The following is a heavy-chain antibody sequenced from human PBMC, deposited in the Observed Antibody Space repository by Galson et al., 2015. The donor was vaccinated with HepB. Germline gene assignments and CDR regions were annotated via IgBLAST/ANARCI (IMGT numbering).Heavy chain of an antibody. J-gene: IGHJ4*02. Sequence: SLRLSCAASGFTFSSYAMHWVRQAPGKGLEWVAVISYDGSNKYYADSVKGRFTISRDNSKNTLYLQMNSLRAEDTAVYYCARDSFYCSSTSCYGSTVTTTVDYWGQGTLVTVSS. D-gene: IGHD2-2*01. CDR2: ISYDGSNK. CDR3: ARDSFYCSSTSCYGSTVTTTVDY. CDR1: GFTFSSYA. V-gene: IGHV3-30-3*01.